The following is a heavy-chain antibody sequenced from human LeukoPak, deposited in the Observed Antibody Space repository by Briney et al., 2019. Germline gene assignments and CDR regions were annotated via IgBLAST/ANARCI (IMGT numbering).Heavy chain of an antibody. D-gene: IGHD2-2*01. CDR2: IIPILGIA. J-gene: IGHJ6*02. Sequence: GASVKVFCKASGGTFSSYTISWVRQAPGQGLEWMGRIIPILGIANYAQKFQGRVTITADKSTSTAYMELSSLRSEGTAVYYCARDYCSSTSCPRRYYYYYGMDVWGQGTTVTVSS. CDR3: ARDYCSSTSCPRRYYYYYGMDV. CDR1: GGTFSSYT. V-gene: IGHV1-69*04.